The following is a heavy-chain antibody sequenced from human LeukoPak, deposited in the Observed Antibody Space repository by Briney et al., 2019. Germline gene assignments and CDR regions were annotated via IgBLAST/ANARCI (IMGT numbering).Heavy chain of an antibody. V-gene: IGHV1-69*13. CDR3: ASSFYYYGSGSYYIH. CDR2: IIPMFGKA. D-gene: IGHD3-10*01. CDR1: GGTFSSYA. J-gene: IGHJ4*02. Sequence: SVKVSCKASGGTFSSYAISWVRQAPGQGREGMGGIIPMFGKANYAQKLQGRVTITAEEYTRRAYREVSRLRAEDTAVYYCASSFYYYGSGSYYIHWGQGTLVTVSS.